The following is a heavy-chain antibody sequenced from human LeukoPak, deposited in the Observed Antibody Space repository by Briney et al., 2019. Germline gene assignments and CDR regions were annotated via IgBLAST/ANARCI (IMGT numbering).Heavy chain of an antibody. V-gene: IGHV4-34*01. CDR3: ARVYRATLDY. D-gene: IGHD5-12*01. CDR1: GGSFSGYY. Sequence: PSETLSLTCAVYGGSFSGYYWSWIRQPPGKGLEWIGEINHSGSTNYNPSLKSRVTISVDTSKNQFSLKLSSVTAADTAVYYCARVYRATLDYWGQGTLLTVSS. J-gene: IGHJ4*02. CDR2: INHSGST.